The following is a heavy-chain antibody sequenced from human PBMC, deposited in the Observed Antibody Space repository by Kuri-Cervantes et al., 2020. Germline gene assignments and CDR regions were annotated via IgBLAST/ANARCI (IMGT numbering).Heavy chain of an antibody. J-gene: IGHJ5*02. CDR3: AKPFMVRGGSITRSFDP. CDR2: TSGSGGST. V-gene: IGHV3-23*01. D-gene: IGHD3-10*01. CDR1: GFTFSSSA. Sequence: GGSLRLSCAAFGFTFSSSAMNWVRQAPGKGLEWVSVTSGSGGSTYYADSVKGRFTISRDNSKNTLYLQMNSLRVEDTAVYYCAKPFMVRGGSITRSFDPWGQGTLVTVSS.